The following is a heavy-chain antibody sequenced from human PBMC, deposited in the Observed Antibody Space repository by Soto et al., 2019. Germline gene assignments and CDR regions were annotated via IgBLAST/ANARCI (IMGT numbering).Heavy chain of an antibody. Sequence: QVQLVQSGAEVKKPGASVKVSCKASGYTFTSYGITWVRQAPGQGLEWMGWISTYNDYRNYAEKLRGRVNMTTDTPKSIAYLELRELSSVDTAVFYCASVRVRHCGSASCYRAADYWGQGALVTVSS. V-gene: IGHV1-18*01. CDR3: ASVRVRHCGSASCYRAADY. J-gene: IGHJ4*02. CDR1: GYTFTSYG. D-gene: IGHD2-2*01. CDR2: ISTYNDYR.